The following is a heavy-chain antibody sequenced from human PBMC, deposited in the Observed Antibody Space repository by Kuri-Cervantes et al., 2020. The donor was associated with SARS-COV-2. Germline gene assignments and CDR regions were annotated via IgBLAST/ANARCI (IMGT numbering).Heavy chain of an antibody. Sequence: ESLKISCTVSGGSVSSGSYYWSWIRQPPGKGLEWIGYIYYSGSTNYNPSLKSRVTISVDTSKNQFPLKLSSVTAADTAVYYCAGAKYYYDSSGYYYVEGWFDPWGQGTRV. J-gene: IGHJ5*02. CDR1: GGSVSSGSYY. D-gene: IGHD3-22*01. CDR2: IYYSGST. CDR3: AGAKYYYDSSGYYYVEGWFDP. V-gene: IGHV4-61*01.